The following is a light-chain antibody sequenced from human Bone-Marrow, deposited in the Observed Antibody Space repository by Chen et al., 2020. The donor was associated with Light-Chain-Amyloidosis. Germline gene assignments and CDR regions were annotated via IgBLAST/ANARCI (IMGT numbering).Light chain of an antibody. CDR3: SSYTITNTLV. CDR2: EVT. Sequence: QSALTQPASVSGSPGQSITISCTVTSSDVGGDNHVSWYQQHPDKAPKLMIYEVTNRPSWVPDRFSGSKSDNTASLTISGLQTEEEADYFCSSYTITNTLVFGSGTRVTVL. V-gene: IGLV2-14*01. J-gene: IGLJ1*01. CDR1: SSDVGGDNH.